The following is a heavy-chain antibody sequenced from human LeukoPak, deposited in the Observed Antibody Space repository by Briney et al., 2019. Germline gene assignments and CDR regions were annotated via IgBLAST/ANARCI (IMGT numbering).Heavy chain of an antibody. J-gene: IGHJ4*02. CDR1: GFPFSGYT. Sequence: GGSLRLSCSASGFPFSGYTMNWVRQAPGKRLEWVSSITSSGSYTYYPDSVKGRFTITRDNAKVSLFLQMNSLRANDTAVYDCARYLLDGSGHYFPDYWGRGTLVTASS. CDR3: ARYLLDGSGHYFPDY. D-gene: IGHD3-22*01. CDR2: ITSSGSYT. V-gene: IGHV3-21*06.